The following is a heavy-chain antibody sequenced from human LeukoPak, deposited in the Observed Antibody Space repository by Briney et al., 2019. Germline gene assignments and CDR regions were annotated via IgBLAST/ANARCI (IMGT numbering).Heavy chain of an antibody. CDR1: GFTLSGYG. Sequence: GGSLRLSCTASGFTLSGYGMHWVRQPPGKGLEWVAVISFDGSNKYYADSVKGRFTISRDNSKNTLYLQMNSLRAEDTAVYYCAREELGSSLGFDPWGQGTLVTVSS. D-gene: IGHD3-16*01. CDR2: ISFDGSNK. CDR3: AREELGSSLGFDP. J-gene: IGHJ5*02. V-gene: IGHV3-30*03.